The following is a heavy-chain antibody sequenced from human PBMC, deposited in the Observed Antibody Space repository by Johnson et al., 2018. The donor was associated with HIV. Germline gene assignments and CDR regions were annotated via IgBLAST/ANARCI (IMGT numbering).Heavy chain of an antibody. V-gene: IGHV3-20*04. D-gene: IGHD1-26*01. CDR3: ARGRIGRENAFDI. Sequence: VQLVESGGSVVRPGGSLRLSCAASGFTFDDYGMSWVRQAPGKGLEWVSSISGGSTYYADSVKGRFTISRDNSKNTLYLHLNSLRAVDTAVYYCARGRIGRENAFDIWGQGTMVTVSS. CDR1: GFTFDDYG. J-gene: IGHJ3*02. CDR2: ISGGST.